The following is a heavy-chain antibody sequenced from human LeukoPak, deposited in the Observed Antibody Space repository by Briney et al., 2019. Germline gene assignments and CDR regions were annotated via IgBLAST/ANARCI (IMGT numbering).Heavy chain of an antibody. V-gene: IGHV4-59*01. J-gene: IGHJ3*02. D-gene: IGHD5-24*01. CDR3: ARSYPGMAYAFDI. Sequence: SETLSLTCAVSGCSISSYYWSWIRQPPGKGLEWVGYIYYSGSTNYNPSLKSRVTISVDTSKNQFSLKLSSATAADTAVYYCARSYPGMAYAFDIWGQGTMVTVSS. CDR1: GCSISSYY. CDR2: IYYSGST.